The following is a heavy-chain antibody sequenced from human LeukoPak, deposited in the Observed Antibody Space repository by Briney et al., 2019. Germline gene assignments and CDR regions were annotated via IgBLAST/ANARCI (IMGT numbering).Heavy chain of an antibody. J-gene: IGHJ3*02. CDR1: GGSISSYY. D-gene: IGHD4-17*01. Sequence: PSEALSLTCTVSGGSISSYYWSWIRQPPGKGLEWIGYIYYSGGTNYNPSLKSRVTISVDTSKNQFSLKLSSVTAADTAVYYCASPTVTDHDAFDIWGQGTMVSVSS. CDR3: ASPTVTDHDAFDI. V-gene: IGHV4-59*01. CDR2: IYYSGGT.